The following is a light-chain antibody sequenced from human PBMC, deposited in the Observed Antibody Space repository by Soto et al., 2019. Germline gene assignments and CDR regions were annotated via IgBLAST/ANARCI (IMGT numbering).Light chain of an antibody. CDR3: TSYTITHIPVI. V-gene: IGLV2-14*01. CDR1: SSDVGGYNY. CDR2: EVS. J-gene: IGLJ2*01. Sequence: QSVLTQPRSASGSPGQSITISCTGTSSDVGGYNYVSWYQQHPAKAPKLIIYEVSNRPSGVSNRFSGSKSGNTASLTITGLQPEDEASYYCTSYTITHIPVIFGGGTKLTVL.